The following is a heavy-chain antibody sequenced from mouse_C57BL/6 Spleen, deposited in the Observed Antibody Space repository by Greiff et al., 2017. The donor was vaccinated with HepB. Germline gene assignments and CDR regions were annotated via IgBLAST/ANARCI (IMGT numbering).Heavy chain of an antibody. Sequence: VQLQQSGAELVKPGASVKMSCKASGYTFTSYWITWVKQRPGQGLEWIGDIYPGSGSTNYNEKFKSKATLTVDTSSSTAYMQLSSLTSEDSAVYYWASRIYYDYYYYAMDYWGQGTSVTVSS. J-gene: IGHJ4*01. CDR1: GYTFTSYW. D-gene: IGHD2-4*01. V-gene: IGHV1-55*01. CDR3: ASRIYYDYYYYAMDY. CDR2: IYPGSGST.